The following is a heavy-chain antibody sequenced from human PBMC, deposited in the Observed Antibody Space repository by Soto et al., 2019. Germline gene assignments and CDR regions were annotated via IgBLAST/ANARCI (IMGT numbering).Heavy chain of an antibody. Sequence: QVQLVQSGAAVKKPGSSVKVSCKASGGTFSSYAISVVRQAPGQGLEWMGGIIPIFGTANYAQKFQGRVTNTADESTITDYMDRSRRRSEDTAGYYCARDCLAARSRYFYLWGRCTLVTVSS. D-gene: IGHD6-6*01. CDR3: ARDCLAARSRYFYL. V-gene: IGHV1-69*01. CDR2: IIPIFGTA. J-gene: IGHJ2*01. CDR1: GGTFSSYA.